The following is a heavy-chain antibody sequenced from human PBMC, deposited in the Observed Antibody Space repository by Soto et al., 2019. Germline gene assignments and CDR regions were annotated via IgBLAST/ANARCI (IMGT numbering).Heavy chain of an antibody. Sequence: SEILSLTCAVSGGSISSSNWWSWVRQPPGKGLEWIGEIYHSGSTNYNPSLKSRVTISVDKSKNQFSLKLSSVTAADTAVYYCARDRGSDYDFWSGYYDAFDIWGQGTMVTVSS. CDR2: IYHSGST. J-gene: IGHJ3*02. CDR3: ARDRGSDYDFWSGYYDAFDI. CDR1: GGSISSSNW. D-gene: IGHD3-3*01. V-gene: IGHV4-4*02.